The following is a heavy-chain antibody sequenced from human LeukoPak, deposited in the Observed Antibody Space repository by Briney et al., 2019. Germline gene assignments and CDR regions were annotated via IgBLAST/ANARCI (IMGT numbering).Heavy chain of an antibody. CDR2: MNPNSGNT. Sequence: ASVKVSCKASGYTFTSYDINWVRQATGQGLEWMGWMNPNSGNTGYAQKFQGRVTMTRDTSISTAYMELSRLRSDDTAVYYCARELFPTYSSGWYTFTLDYWGQGTLVTVSS. D-gene: IGHD6-19*01. V-gene: IGHV1-8*01. CDR3: ARELFPTYSSGWYTFTLDY. J-gene: IGHJ4*02. CDR1: GYTFTSYD.